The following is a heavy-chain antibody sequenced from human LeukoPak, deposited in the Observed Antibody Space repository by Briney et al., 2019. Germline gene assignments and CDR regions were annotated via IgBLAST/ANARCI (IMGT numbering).Heavy chain of an antibody. D-gene: IGHD2-2*01. CDR1: GGTFSSYA. Sequence: SVKVSCMASGGTFSSYAISWVRQAPGQGLEWMGGIIPIFGTANYAQKFQGRVTITTDESTSTAYMELSSLRSEDTAVYYCARASCRVKEDIVVVPAATPPRPYYYYMDVWGKGTTVTVSS. CDR2: IIPIFGTA. CDR3: ARASCRVKEDIVVVPAATPPRPYYYYMDV. J-gene: IGHJ6*03. V-gene: IGHV1-69*05.